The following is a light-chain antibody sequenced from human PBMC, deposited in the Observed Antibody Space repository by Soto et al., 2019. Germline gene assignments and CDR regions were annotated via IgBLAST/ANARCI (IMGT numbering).Light chain of an antibody. CDR3: QQSYSPPRT. V-gene: IGKV1-39*01. J-gene: IGKJ1*01. CDR2: AAS. Sequence: DIQMTQSPSSVSASVGDRVTITCRASQSITSFLNWYQKRPGRAPNLLIYAASSLQSGVPSRFSGSGSGADFTLTISSLQPEDSATYYCQQSYSPPRTFGLGTKVEIK. CDR1: QSITSF.